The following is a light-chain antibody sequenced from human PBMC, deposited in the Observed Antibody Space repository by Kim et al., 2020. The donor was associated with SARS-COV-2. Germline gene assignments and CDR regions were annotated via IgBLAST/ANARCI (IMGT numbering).Light chain of an antibody. CDR3: LQCNKWPYT. CDR1: QSVGSD. CDR2: DAS. J-gene: IGKJ2*01. Sequence: SVSRGGRATLTCRASQSVGSDLAWYQQKPGQAPRLLIFDASTRATGIPDRFSGSESGTDFSLTISSLQSEDFAVYYCLQCNKWPYTFGQGTALEIK. V-gene: IGKV3-15*01.